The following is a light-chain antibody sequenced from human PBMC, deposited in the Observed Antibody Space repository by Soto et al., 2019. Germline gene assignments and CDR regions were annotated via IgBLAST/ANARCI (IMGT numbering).Light chain of an antibody. CDR3: SSYAGSGSYV. J-gene: IGLJ1*01. CDR2: DVG. Sequence: QSALTQPASVSGSPVQSITISCTGTSSDVGAYNYVSWYQQHPGKAPKLMIYDVGNRPSGVSNRFSGSKSDNTASLTISGLQAEDESDYYCSSYAGSGSYVFGTGTKLTVL. V-gene: IGLV2-14*01. CDR1: SSDVGAYNY.